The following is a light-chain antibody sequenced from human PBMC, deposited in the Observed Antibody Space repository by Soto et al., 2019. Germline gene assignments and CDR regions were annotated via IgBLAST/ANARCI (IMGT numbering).Light chain of an antibody. CDR3: QQGHNWPLT. Sequence: EIVMTQSPATLSLSPGERAALSCRASQSINSELAWYQQKPGQPPRLLIYGASTRATGVPARFTGSEPGSEFTHTIGGLQSEDVAVYDCQQGHNWPLTFGQGTRLEI. CDR1: QSINSE. CDR2: GAS. V-gene: IGKV3-15*01. J-gene: IGKJ2*01.